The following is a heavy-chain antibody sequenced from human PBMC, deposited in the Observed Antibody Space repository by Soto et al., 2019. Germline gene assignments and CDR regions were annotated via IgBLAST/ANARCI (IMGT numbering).Heavy chain of an antibody. CDR3: TTDFSYYGMDV. V-gene: IGHV3-15*01. Sequence: WWSLRLSCSASVFTCSNAWMSWFRQAPGKGLEWVGRIKSKTDGGTTDYAAPVKGRFTISRDDSKNTLYLQMNSLKTEDTAVYYCTTDFSYYGMDVWGQGTTVTVSS. J-gene: IGHJ6*02. CDR2: IKSKTDGGTT. CDR1: VFTCSNAW.